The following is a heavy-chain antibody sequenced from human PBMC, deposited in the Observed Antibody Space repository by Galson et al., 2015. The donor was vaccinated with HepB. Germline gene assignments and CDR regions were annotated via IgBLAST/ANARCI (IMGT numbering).Heavy chain of an antibody. V-gene: IGHV3-33*01. Sequence: SLRLSCAASGFTFSSYGMHWVRQAPGKGLEWMGVIWYDGSNKYYADSVKGRFTISRDNSKSTLFLQMNSLRVEDTGIYYCARDRGFHSDSPAYWGQGTMVIVS. CDR2: IWYDGSNK. D-gene: IGHD1-26*01. CDR3: ARDRGFHSDSPAY. J-gene: IGHJ4*02. CDR1: GFTFSSYG.